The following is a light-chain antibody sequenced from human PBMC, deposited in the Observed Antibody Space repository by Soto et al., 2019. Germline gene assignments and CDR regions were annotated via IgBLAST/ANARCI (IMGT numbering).Light chain of an antibody. Sequence: EIVLTQFPATLSLSPGERATLSCRASQSVATYVAWYQQKPGQAPRLLIYDAFNRATGTPARFSGSGSGTDFTLTISSLEPADSAVYYCQQRIKWPITFGQGTRLEIK. J-gene: IGKJ5*01. V-gene: IGKV3-11*01. CDR2: DAF. CDR1: QSVATY. CDR3: QQRIKWPIT.